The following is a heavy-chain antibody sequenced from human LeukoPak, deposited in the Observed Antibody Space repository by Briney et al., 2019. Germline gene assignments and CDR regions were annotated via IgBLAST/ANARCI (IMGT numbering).Heavy chain of an antibody. J-gene: IGHJ6*02. V-gene: IGHV1-18*01. CDR2: ISAYNGNT. CDR1: GYTFTSYG. CDR3: ARRGRVVYYYGMDV. Sequence: ASVKVSCKASGYTFTSYGISWVRQAPGQGLEWMGWISAYNGNTNHAQKLQGRVTMTTDTSTSTAYMELRSLRSDDTAVYYCARRGRVVYYYGMDVWGQGTTVTVSS. D-gene: IGHD2-15*01.